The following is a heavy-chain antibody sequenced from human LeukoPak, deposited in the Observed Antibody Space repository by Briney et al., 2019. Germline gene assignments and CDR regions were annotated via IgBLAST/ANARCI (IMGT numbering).Heavy chain of an antibody. CDR2: IYTSGST. V-gene: IGHV4-59*10. J-gene: IGHJ4*02. CDR3: ARAADIVMVAGVFDY. Sequence: SETLSLTCAVYGGSFSGYYWSWIRQPAGKGLEWIGRIYTSGSTNYNPSLKSRVTMSVDTSKNQFSLKLTSVTAADTAVYYCARAADIVMVAGVFDYWGQGTLVTVSS. D-gene: IGHD2-15*01. CDR1: GGSFSGYY.